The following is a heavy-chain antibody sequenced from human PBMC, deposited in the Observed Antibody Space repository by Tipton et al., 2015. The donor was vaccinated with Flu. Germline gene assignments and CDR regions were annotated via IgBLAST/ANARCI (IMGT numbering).Heavy chain of an antibody. CDR1: GGSISTYY. CDR3: ARDPAVRPLGREYWYFDL. D-gene: IGHD6-6*01. CDR2: IYHTGST. V-gene: IGHV4-59*01. Sequence: GLVKPSETLSLTCTVSGGSISTYYWSWVRQPPGKGLEWIGYIYHTGSTNYSPSLKSRVTMSVDTSKSQFSLRLSSVTAADTAVYYCARDPAVRPLGREYWYFDLWGRGTLVTVSS. J-gene: IGHJ2*01.